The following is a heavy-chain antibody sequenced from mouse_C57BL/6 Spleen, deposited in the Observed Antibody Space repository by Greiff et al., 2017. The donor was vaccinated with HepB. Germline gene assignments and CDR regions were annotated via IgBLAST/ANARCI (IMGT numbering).Heavy chain of an antibody. J-gene: IGHJ2*01. D-gene: IGHD3-1*01. CDR3: ARWGSGYFDY. CDR1: GYTFTSYW. CDR2: IDPSDSYS. Sequence: QVQLKQPGAELVMPGASVKLSCKASGYTFTSYWMHWVKQRPGQGLEWIGEIDPSDSYSNYNQKFKGKSTLTVDKSSSTAYMQLSSLTSEDSAVYYCARWGSGYFDYWGQGTTLTVSS. V-gene: IGHV1-69*01.